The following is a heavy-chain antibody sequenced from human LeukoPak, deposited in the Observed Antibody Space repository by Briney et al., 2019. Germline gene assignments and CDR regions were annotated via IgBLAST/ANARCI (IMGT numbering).Heavy chain of an antibody. J-gene: IGHJ4*02. CDR1: GDSISSGDYY. V-gene: IGHV4-61*02. Sequence: PSQTLSLTCTVSGDSISSGDYYWSWIRQPAGKGLEWIGRISSSGSTNYNPSLKSRVTISVDTSKNQFSLKLSSVTAADTAVYYCARVDRYDFYFDYWGQGTLVTVSS. D-gene: IGHD3-3*01. CDR2: ISSSGST. CDR3: ARVDRYDFYFDY.